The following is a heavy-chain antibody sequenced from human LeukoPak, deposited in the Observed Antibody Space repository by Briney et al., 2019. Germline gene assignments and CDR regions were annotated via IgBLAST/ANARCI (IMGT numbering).Heavy chain of an antibody. D-gene: IGHD4-11*01. V-gene: IGHV3-11*01. CDR2: ISSSGSTI. CDR3: ARLNSNYNGWFDP. CDR1: GFTFSDYY. J-gene: IGHJ5*02. Sequence: EGSLRLSCAASGFTFSDYYMSWIRQAPGKGLEWVSYISSSGSTIYYADSVKGRFTISRDNAKNSLYLQMNSLRAEDTAVYYCARLNSNYNGWFDPWGQGTLVTVSS.